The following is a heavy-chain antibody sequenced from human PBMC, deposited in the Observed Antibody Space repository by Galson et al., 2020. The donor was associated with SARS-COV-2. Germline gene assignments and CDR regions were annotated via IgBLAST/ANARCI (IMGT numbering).Heavy chain of an antibody. CDR2: IYYSGST. CDR1: GGSISSGGYY. Sequence: SETLSLTCTVSGGSISSGGYYWSWIRQHPGKGLEWIGYIYYSGSTYYNPSLKSRVTISVDTSKNQFSLKLSSVTAADTAVYYCARDYYDILTGYPRDGMDVWGQGTTVTVSS. J-gene: IGHJ6*02. D-gene: IGHD3-9*01. V-gene: IGHV4-31*03. CDR3: ARDYYDILTGYPRDGMDV.